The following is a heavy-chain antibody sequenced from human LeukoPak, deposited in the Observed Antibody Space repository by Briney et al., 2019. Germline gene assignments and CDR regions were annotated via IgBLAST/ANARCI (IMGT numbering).Heavy chain of an antibody. CDR3: VRGYYDSSGYYSPGDY. CDR1: GYTFTGYY. Sequence: VASVKVSCKASGYTFTGYYMHWVRQAPGQGLEWMGRINPNSGGTNYAQKFQGRVTMTRDTSISTAYMELSRLRSDDTAVYYCVRGYYDSSGYYSPGDYWGQGTLVTVSS. CDR2: INPNSGGT. V-gene: IGHV1-2*06. D-gene: IGHD3-22*01. J-gene: IGHJ4*02.